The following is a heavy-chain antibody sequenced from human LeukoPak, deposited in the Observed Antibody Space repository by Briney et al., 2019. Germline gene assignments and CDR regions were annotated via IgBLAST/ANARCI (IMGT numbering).Heavy chain of an antibody. J-gene: IGHJ4*02. CDR1: GGTFSSYA. D-gene: IGHD2-2*01. V-gene: IGHV1-69*10. Sequence: SVKVSCKASGGTFSSYAISWVRQAPGQGLEWMGGIIPIFGIANYAQKFKGRVTITADQSTSTAYMELSNLRSEDTAVYYCARAESPSTYCSSTSCYYFDYWGQGTLVTVSS. CDR2: IIPIFGIA. CDR3: ARAESPSTYCSSTSCYYFDY.